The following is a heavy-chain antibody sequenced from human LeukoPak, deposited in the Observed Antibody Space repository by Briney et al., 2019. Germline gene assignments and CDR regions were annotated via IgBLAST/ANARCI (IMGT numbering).Heavy chain of an antibody. CDR3: ARTYSSSDEFDY. Sequence: ASVKVSCKASGYTFTSYYIHWVRQAPGQGLEWMGIINPSGGSTTYAQKFQGRVAMTRDTSSSRVYMEVSSLRSEDTAVYYCARTYSSSDEFDYWGQGTLVTVSS. CDR2: INPSGGST. J-gene: IGHJ4*02. V-gene: IGHV1-46*01. CDR1: GYTFTSYY. D-gene: IGHD6-13*01.